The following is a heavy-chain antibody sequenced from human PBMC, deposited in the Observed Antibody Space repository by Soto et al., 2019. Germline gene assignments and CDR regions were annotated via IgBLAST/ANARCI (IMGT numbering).Heavy chain of an antibody. CDR1: GFTFSAYY. CDR2: ISSSGDTG. J-gene: IGHJ4*02. Sequence: QVQLVESGGGLVKPGGSLRLSCAASGFTFSAYYMSWIRQAPGKGLEWISYISSSGDTGNYADSVKGRFTVSRDNAXNSLYLQINSLRAEETAVYYCARDRGAVVGQYFEYWGQGTLVTVSS. V-gene: IGHV3-11*01. D-gene: IGHD6-19*01. CDR3: ARDRGAVVGQYFEY.